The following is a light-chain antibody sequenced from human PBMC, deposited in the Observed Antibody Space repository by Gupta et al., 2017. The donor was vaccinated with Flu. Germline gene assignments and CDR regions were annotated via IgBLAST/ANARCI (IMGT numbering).Light chain of an antibody. CDR2: DAT. V-gene: IGKV3-11*01. J-gene: IGKJ5*01. CDR3: QQRNNWTA. Sequence: EIVLTQSPATLSLSPGERATLSCRATQSLSNYLAWYQQKPGQAPRLLIYDATNRATGIPARFSGSGYGKDFTLTSSSREHEDFAVYYGQQRNNWTAFGQGTRLEIK. CDR1: QSLSNY.